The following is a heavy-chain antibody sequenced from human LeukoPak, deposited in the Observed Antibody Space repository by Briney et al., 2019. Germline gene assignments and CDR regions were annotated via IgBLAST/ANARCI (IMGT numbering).Heavy chain of an antibody. J-gene: IGHJ6*02. CDR1: GYSISRGYH. CDR2: VHHSGAT. D-gene: IGHD1-26*01. CDR3: ARGAGYYYYYYGMDV. V-gene: IGHV4-38-2*02. Sequence: PSETLSLTCSVSGYSISRGYHWAWVRQPPGKGLEWIGSVHHSGATYYNPSLNSRLTISADTSKNQFSLKMDSVTAADTAVYYCARGAGYYYYYYGMDVWGQGTTVTVSS.